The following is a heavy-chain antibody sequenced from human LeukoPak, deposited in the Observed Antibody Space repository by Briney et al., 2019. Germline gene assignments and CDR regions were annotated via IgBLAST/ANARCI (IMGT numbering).Heavy chain of an antibody. D-gene: IGHD3-10*02. Sequence: GGSLSLSCAASGFTFSIYAMSWVRQAPGKGLEWVSGISARGDNTYYADSVRGRFTISRVSSKNTLHLQMNSLRAEDTAVYYCATVSGVHYYVLQPVDYFNYWGQGTLVTVSS. V-gene: IGHV3-23*01. J-gene: IGHJ4*02. CDR3: ATVSGVHYYVLQPVDYFNY. CDR1: GFTFSIYA. CDR2: ISARGDNT.